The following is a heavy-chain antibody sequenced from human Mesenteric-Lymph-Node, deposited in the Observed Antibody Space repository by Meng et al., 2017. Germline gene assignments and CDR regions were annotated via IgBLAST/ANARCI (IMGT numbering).Heavy chain of an antibody. J-gene: IGHJ4*02. Sequence: GGSLRLSCAASGLIFSRSWMNWVRQAPGKGLECVAMINEDGSKEYYLDSVKGRFTISRDNAKNSLYLQMNTLSAEDTAVYYCARDRYNWNEGWVFDYWGQGTLVTVSS. CDR3: ARDRYNWNEGWVFDY. CDR1: GLIFSRSW. CDR2: INEDGSKE. D-gene: IGHD1-1*01. V-gene: IGHV3-7*01.